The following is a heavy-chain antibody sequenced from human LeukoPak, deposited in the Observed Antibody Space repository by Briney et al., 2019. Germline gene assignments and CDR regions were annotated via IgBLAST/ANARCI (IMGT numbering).Heavy chain of an antibody. CDR3: TRAPPPIQLERPGTYDY. CDR2: ISSSSSYI. Sequence: GGSLRLSCAASGFTFSTYSMNWVRQAPGKGLEWVSSISSSSSYIFYADSVKGRFTISRDNAKNSLYLQMSSLRAEDTAVYYCTRAPPPIQLERPGTYDYWGQGTLVTVSS. J-gene: IGHJ4*02. V-gene: IGHV3-21*01. CDR1: GFTFSTYS. D-gene: IGHD1-1*01.